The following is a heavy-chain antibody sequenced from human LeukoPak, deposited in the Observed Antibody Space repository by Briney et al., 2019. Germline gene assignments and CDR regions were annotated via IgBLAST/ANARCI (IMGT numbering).Heavy chain of an antibody. CDR2: INPNSGGT. V-gene: IGHV1-2*06. CDR1: GYTFTSYY. J-gene: IGHJ4*02. Sequence: ASVKVSCKASGYTFTSYYMHWVRQAPGQGLEWMGRINPNSGGTNYAQKFQGRVTMTRDTSISTAYMELSRLRSDDTAVYYWARGGSWSVSPYNYWGQGTPVTVSS. D-gene: IGHD6-13*01. CDR3: ARGGSWSVSPYNY.